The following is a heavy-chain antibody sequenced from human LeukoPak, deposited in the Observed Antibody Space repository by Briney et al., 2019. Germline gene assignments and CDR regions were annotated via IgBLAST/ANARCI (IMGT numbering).Heavy chain of an antibody. V-gene: IGHV4-4*07. D-gene: IGHD5-18*01. Sequence: PSETLSLTCTVSGGSISSYYWSWIRQPAGKGLEWIGRIYTSGSTNYNPSLKSRVTMSVDTSRNQISLKLSSVTAADTAVYYCARISGSSGYSYGADYWGQGTLVTVSS. J-gene: IGHJ4*02. CDR3: ARISGSSGYSYGADY. CDR2: IYTSGST. CDR1: GGSISSYY.